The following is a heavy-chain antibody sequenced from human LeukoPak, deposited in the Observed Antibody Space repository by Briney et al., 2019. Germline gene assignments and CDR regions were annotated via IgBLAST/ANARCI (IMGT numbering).Heavy chain of an antibody. V-gene: IGHV3-64*01. D-gene: IGHD2-2*01. J-gene: IGHJ4*02. CDR2: ISSNGGST. CDR3: ARGVVKSRPVPANYFDC. Sequence: PGGSLRLSCAASGFTFSSYAMHWVRQAPGKELEYVSAISSNGGSTYYANSVKGRFTISRDNSKNTLYLQMGSLRAEDVAVYYCARGVVKSRPVPANYFDCWGQGTLVTVSS. CDR1: GFTFSSYA.